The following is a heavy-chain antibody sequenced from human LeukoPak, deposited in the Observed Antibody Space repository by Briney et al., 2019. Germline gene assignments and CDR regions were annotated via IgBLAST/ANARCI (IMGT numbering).Heavy chain of an antibody. CDR2: INHSGST. J-gene: IGHJ5*02. CDR1: GGSFSGYY. V-gene: IGHV4-34*01. CDR3: ARVAGVLLWFGDLFRAERFDP. Sequence: SETLSLTCAVYGGSFSGYYWSWIRQPPGKGLEWIGEINHSGSTNYNPSLKSRVTISVDTSKNQFSLKLSSVTAADTAVYYCARVAGVLLWFGDLFRAERFDPWGQGTLVTVSS. D-gene: IGHD3-10*01.